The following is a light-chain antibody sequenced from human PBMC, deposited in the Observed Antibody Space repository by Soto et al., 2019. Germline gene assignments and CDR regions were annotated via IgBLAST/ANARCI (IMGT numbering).Light chain of an antibody. V-gene: IGKV3-15*01. CDR2: SVS. J-gene: IGKJ1*01. Sequence: EIVLTQSPATLSVSPGDRASLSCRASQSVSTNLAWYQHKPGQPPRLLFYSVSARASGVPARYSVSGSETDFTLTISSLQSEDLAVYYCQKYHSWPRTFGQGTKVA. CDR1: QSVSTN. CDR3: QKYHSWPRT.